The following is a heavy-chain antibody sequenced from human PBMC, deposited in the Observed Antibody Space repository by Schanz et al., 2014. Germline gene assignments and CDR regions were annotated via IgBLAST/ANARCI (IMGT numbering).Heavy chain of an antibody. CDR3: AKYGTGKGVSFEY. Sequence: VQLVESGGGLVKPGGSLRLSCAASGFAFSSCTMSWVRQAPGKGLEWVSSITVSSTYIYYADSVKGRFTISRDNAKNSLYLQMNSLTAEDTAVYYCAKYGTGKGVSFEYWGQGTLVTVSS. V-gene: IGHV3-21*01. D-gene: IGHD1-26*01. CDR2: ITVSSTYI. J-gene: IGHJ4*02. CDR1: GFAFSSCT.